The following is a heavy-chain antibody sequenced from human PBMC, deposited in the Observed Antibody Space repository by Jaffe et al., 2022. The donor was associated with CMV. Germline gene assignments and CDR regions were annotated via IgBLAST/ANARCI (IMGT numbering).Heavy chain of an antibody. J-gene: IGHJ5*02. Sequence: QLQLQESGPGLVKPSETLSLTCTVSGGSISSSSYYWGWIRQPPGKGLEWIGSIYYSGSTYYNPSLKSRVTISVDTSKNQFSLKLSSVTAADTAVYYCARHITIAARRGWFDPWGQGTLVTVSS. CDR3: ARHITIAARRGWFDP. CDR2: IYYSGST. CDR1: GGSISSSSYY. V-gene: IGHV4-39*01. D-gene: IGHD6-6*01.